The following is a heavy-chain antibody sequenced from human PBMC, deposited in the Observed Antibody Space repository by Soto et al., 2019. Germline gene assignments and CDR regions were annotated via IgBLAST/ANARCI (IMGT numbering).Heavy chain of an antibody. CDR1: GYTFTGYY. Sequence: ASVKVSCKASGYTFTGYYMHWVRQAPGQGLEWMGWINPNSGGTNYAQKFQGRVTMTRDTYISTAYMELSRLRSDDTAVYYCARDHKRMGTIFGVVKNWFDPWGQGTLVTVSS. J-gene: IGHJ5*02. CDR2: INPNSGGT. D-gene: IGHD3-3*01. CDR3: ARDHKRMGTIFGVVKNWFDP. V-gene: IGHV1-2*02.